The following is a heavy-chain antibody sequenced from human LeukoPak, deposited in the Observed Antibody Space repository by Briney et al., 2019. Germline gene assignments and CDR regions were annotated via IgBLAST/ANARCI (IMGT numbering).Heavy chain of an antibody. J-gene: IGHJ5*02. V-gene: IGHV1-18*01. Sequence: ASAKVSCKASGYTFTSYGISWVRQAPGQGLEWMGWISAYNGNTNYAQKLQGRVTMTIDTSTSTAYMELRSLRSDDTAVYYCARGYCSGGSCYENWFDPWGQGTLVTVSS. D-gene: IGHD2-15*01. CDR2: ISAYNGNT. CDR3: ARGYCSGGSCYENWFDP. CDR1: GYTFTSYG.